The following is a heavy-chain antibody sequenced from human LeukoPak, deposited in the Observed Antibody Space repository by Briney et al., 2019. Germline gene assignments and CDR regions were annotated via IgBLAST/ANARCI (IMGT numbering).Heavy chain of an antibody. CDR2: IKSKTDGGTT. D-gene: IGHD3-3*01. CDR3: ARGGFTIFGVVTSNFDY. J-gene: IGHJ4*02. Sequence: PGGSLRLSCAASGFTFSSYAMSWVRQAPGKGLEWVGRIKSKTDGGTTDYAAPVKGRFTISRDNAKNSLYLQMNSLRAEDTAVYYRARGGFTIFGVVTSNFDYWGQGTLVTVSS. V-gene: IGHV3-15*01. CDR1: GFTFSSYA.